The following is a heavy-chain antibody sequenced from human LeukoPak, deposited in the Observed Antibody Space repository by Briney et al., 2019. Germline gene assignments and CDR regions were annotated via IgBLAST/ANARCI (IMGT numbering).Heavy chain of an antibody. D-gene: IGHD3-22*01. Sequence: HSGGSLRLSCAASGFTFSSYEMNWVRQAPGKGLEWVSYISTSGSTIYYADSVKGRFTISRDNARNSLYLQMNSLRAEDTAVYYCARANPNSSGSWDYWGQGTLVTVSS. CDR3: ARANPNSSGSWDY. J-gene: IGHJ4*02. V-gene: IGHV3-48*03. CDR2: ISTSGSTI. CDR1: GFTFSSYE.